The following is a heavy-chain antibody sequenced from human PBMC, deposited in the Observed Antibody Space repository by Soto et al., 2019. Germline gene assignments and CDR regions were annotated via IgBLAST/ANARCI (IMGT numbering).Heavy chain of an antibody. Sequence: PGGSLRLSCAASGFTFSGYVMNWLRQAPGKGPEWVSGISGSGDKTWYADSVKGRFTISRDNSRTELYLQMSSLRAEDTATYYCAKVTRQSGNDMDFDCWGQGTMVTVSS. D-gene: IGHD5-12*01. J-gene: IGHJ4*02. CDR3: AKVTRQSGNDMDFDC. V-gene: IGHV3-23*01. CDR1: GFTFSGYV. CDR2: ISGSGDKT.